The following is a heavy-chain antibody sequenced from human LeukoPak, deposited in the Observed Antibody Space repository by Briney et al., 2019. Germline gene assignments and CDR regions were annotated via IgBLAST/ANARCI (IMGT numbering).Heavy chain of an antibody. CDR3: ARDGAYCTNGVCYNFFDY. J-gene: IGHJ4*02. CDR1: GGTFSSYA. V-gene: IGHV1-69*05. CDR2: IIPIFGTA. Sequence: GASVKVSCKASGGTFSSYAISWVRQAPGQGLEWMGGIIPIFGTANYAQKFQGRVTITTDESASTAYMELSSLRSEDTAVYYCARDGAYCTNGVCYNFFDYWGQGTLVTVSS. D-gene: IGHD2-8*01.